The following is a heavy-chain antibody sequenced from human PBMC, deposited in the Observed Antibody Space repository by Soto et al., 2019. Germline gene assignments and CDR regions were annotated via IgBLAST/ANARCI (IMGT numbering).Heavy chain of an antibody. D-gene: IGHD2-2*01. CDR3: ARATRPAAMPYYYYYMDV. CDR2: INAGNGNT. V-gene: IGHV1-3*01. J-gene: IGHJ6*03. CDR1: GYTFTSYA. Sequence: GASVKVSCKASGYTFTSYAMHWVRQAPGQRLEWMGWINAGNGNTKYSQKFQGRVTITRDTSASTAYMELSSLRSEDTAVYYCARATRPAAMPYYYYYMDVWGKGTTVTVSS.